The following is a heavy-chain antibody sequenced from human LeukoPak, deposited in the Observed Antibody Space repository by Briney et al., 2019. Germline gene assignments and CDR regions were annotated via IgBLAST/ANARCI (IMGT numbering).Heavy chain of an antibody. J-gene: IGHJ4*02. CDR1: GGFISSYY. V-gene: IGHV4-59*08. Sequence: SETLSLTCTVSGGFISSYYWSWIRQPPGKGLEWIGYIYYSGSTNYNPSLKSRVTISVDTSKNQFSLKLSSVTAADTAVYYCARVFSYGLDYWGQGTLVTVSS. CDR2: IYYSGST. D-gene: IGHD4-17*01. CDR3: ARVFSYGLDY.